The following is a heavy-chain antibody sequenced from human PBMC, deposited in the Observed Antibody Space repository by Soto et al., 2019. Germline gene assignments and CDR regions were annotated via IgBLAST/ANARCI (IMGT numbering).Heavy chain of an antibody. CDR1: GFTFSNYA. CDR2: ISSRGDNT. D-gene: IGHD3-9*01. J-gene: IGHJ4*02. Sequence: EVQLLESGGGLVQPGGSLRLSCAASGFTFSNYAMRWVRQAPGKGLEWISAISSRGDNTHHADSMRARFTISRDNSKYMLYLEISSLRAEDTAVYYCAKCDWVFVKTSNYFFDYCGQGTLVTVSA. V-gene: IGHV3-23*01. CDR3: AKCDWVFVKTSNYFFDY.